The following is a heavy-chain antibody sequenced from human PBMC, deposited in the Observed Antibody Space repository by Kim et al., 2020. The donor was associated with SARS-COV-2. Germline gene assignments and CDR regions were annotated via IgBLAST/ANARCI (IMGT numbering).Heavy chain of an antibody. D-gene: IGHD6-13*01. CDR3: ARVRARGAAAPWGY. V-gene: IGHV1-8*01. CDR1: GYTFTSYD. CDR2: MNPNSGNT. Sequence: ASVKVSCKASGYTFTSYDINWVRQATGQGLEWMGWMNPNSGNTGYAQKFQGRVTMTRNTSISTAYMELSSLRSEDTAVYYCARVRARGAAAPWGYWGQGTLVTVSS. J-gene: IGHJ4*02.